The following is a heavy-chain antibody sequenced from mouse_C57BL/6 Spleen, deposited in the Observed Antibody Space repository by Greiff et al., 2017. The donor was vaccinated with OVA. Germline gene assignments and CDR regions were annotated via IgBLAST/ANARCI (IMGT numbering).Heavy chain of an antibody. CDR2: IFPGSGST. J-gene: IGHJ4*01. CDR3: ARFGYGNYGSAMDY. D-gene: IGHD2-1*01. CDR1: GYTFPDYY. Sequence: QVQLQQSGPELVKPGASVKISCKASGYTFPDYYINWVKQRPGQGLEWIGWIFPGSGSTYYNEKFKGKATLTVDKSSSTAYMLLSSLTSEDSAVYFCARFGYGNYGSAMDYWGQGTSVTVSS. V-gene: IGHV1-75*01.